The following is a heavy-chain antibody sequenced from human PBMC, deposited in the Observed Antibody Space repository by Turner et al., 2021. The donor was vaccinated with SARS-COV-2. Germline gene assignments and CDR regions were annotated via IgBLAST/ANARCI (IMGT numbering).Heavy chain of an antibody. V-gene: IGHV4-39*01. J-gene: IGHJ4*02. Sequence: QLQLQESGPGRVKPSEPLSLTRAVSGGSLSTTNHYWGWIRQPPGKGLEWMGSISYTGRTFYTPSLKSRVTLSMDTSKNHFSLKVTSVTAADTAVYYCARQGGVDYWGQGTLVTVSS. CDR3: ARQGGVDY. CDR1: GGSLSTTNHY. CDR2: ISYTGRT.